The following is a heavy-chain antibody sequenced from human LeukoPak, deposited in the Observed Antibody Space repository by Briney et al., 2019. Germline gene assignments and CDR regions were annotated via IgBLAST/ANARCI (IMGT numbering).Heavy chain of an antibody. Sequence: GGSLRLSCVSSGFTFSNYGMHWVRQAPGKGLEWVALIWHDGSNKYYADSVRGRVTISRDNSKNTLYLQMNSLTVEDTAVYFCAKDGDAYIEYYYYYMDVWGKGTTVTVSS. V-gene: IGHV3-33*06. D-gene: IGHD5-24*01. CDR1: GFTFSNYG. J-gene: IGHJ6*03. CDR2: IWHDGSNK. CDR3: AKDGDAYIEYYYYYMDV.